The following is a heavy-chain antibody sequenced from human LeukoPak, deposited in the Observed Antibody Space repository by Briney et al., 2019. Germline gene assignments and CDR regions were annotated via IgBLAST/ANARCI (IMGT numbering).Heavy chain of an antibody. CDR1: GFSVSSNS. CDR2: IFSGGST. CDR3: ARGRRWDLLVSLIDASDI. V-gene: IGHV3-53*01. Sequence: PGGSLRLSCAASGFSVSSNSMTWVRQAPGKGLEWVSVIFSGGSTYYADSVKGRFTISRDNSKNTLYLQMNSLRAEDTAVYYCARGRRWDLLVSLIDASDIWGQGTMVTVSS. D-gene: IGHD1-26*01. J-gene: IGHJ3*02.